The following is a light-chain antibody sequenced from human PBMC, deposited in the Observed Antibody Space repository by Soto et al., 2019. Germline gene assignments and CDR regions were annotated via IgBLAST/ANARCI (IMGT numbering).Light chain of an antibody. V-gene: IGKV1-12*01. J-gene: IGKJ4*01. Sequence: MTQSPSSLSASTGDRVTITCRASQGISSYLAWYQQKPGKAPKLLIYAASSLQSGVPSRFSGSGFGTDFTLTISSLQPEDFATYYCQQANSFPLTFGGGTKVDIK. CDR2: AAS. CDR3: QQANSFPLT. CDR1: QGISSY.